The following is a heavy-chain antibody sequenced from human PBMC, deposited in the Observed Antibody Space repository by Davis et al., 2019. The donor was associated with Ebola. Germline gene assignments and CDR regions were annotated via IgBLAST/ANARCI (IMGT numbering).Heavy chain of an antibody. CDR3: AGQQLPVGYGMDV. V-gene: IGHV5-51*01. Sequence: GESLKISCKGSGYSFTSYWIGWVRQMPGKGLEWMGIIYPGDSDTRYSPSFQGQVTISADKSISTAYLQWSSLKASDTAMYYCAGQQLPVGYGMDVWGQGTTVTVSS. CDR1: GYSFTSYW. J-gene: IGHJ6*02. D-gene: IGHD6-6*01. CDR2: IYPGDSDT.